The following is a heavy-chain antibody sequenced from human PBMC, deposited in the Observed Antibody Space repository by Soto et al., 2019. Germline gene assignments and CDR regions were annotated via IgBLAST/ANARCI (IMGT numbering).Heavy chain of an antibody. D-gene: IGHD3-3*01. CDR1: GGSISSYY. J-gene: IGHJ6*03. CDR2: IYYSGST. Sequence: PSETLSLTCTVSGGSISSYYWSWIRQPPGKGLEWIGYIYYSGSTNYNPSLKSRVTISVDTSKNQFSLKLSSVTAADTAVYYCARGLPTRFFPYMDVWGKGTTVTVSS. V-gene: IGHV4-59*01. CDR3: ARGLPTRFFPYMDV.